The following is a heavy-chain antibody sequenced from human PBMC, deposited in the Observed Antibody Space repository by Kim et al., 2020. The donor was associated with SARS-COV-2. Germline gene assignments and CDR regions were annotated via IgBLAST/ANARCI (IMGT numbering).Heavy chain of an antibody. CDR2: IIPILGIA. J-gene: IGHJ4*02. V-gene: IGHV1-69*04. D-gene: IGHD2-15*01. Sequence: SVKVSCKASGGTFSSYAISWVRQAPGRGLEWMGRIIPILGIANYAQKFQGRVTITADKSTSTAYMELSSLRSEDTAVYYCARGGYCSGGSCYPYYFDYWGQGTLVTVSS. CDR3: ARGGYCSGGSCYPYYFDY. CDR1: GGTFSSYA.